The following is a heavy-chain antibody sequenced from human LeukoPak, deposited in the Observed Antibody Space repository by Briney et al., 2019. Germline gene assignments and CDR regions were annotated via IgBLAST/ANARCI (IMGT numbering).Heavy chain of an antibody. J-gene: IGHJ4*02. CDR2: IYSGGST. CDR3: AVWFGELLDGYY. V-gene: IGHV3-53*01. CDR1: GFTVSSNY. D-gene: IGHD3-10*01. Sequence: PGGSLRLSCAASGFTVSSNYMSWVRQAPGKGLEWVSVIYSGGSTYYAGSVKGRFTISRDNSKNTLYLQMNSLRAEDTAVYCCAVWFGELLDGYYWGQGTLVTVSS.